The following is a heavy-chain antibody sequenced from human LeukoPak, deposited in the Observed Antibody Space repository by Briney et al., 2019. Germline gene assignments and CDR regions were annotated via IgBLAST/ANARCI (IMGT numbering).Heavy chain of an antibody. CDR3: AKDGGSDPDSFDI. CDR1: GFTFSNYS. Sequence: RQSLRLSCAASGFTFSNYSMSWVGQAPCKVPAWFAFIRYDGSNKNYADSVKGRFTISRDNTKNSLYLQMNSLRAEDTAVYYCAKDGGSDPDSFDIWGQGTMVTVSS. CDR2: IRYDGSNK. D-gene: IGHD2-15*01. V-gene: IGHV3-30*02. J-gene: IGHJ3*02.